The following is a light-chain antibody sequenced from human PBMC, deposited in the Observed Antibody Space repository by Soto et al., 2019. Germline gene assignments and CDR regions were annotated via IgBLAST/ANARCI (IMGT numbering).Light chain of an antibody. CDR3: QQFGSSPPVI. J-gene: IGKJ5*01. CDR1: QTTSPKY. CDR2: GAS. V-gene: IGKV3-20*01. Sequence: EIELTQSPGTLSLSPGESATLSCRVSQTTSPKYVAWYQQRRGLAPRLLVYGASKRAAGIPDRFRGSGSGSEFSLTISGLEPEDFAVYFCQQFGSSPPVIFGQGTRLDVK.